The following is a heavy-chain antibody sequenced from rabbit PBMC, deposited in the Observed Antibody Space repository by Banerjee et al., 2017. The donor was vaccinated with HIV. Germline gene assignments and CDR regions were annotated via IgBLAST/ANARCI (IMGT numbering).Heavy chain of an antibody. V-gene: IGHV1S7*01. Sequence: QLKESGGGLVQPGGSLKLSCKGSGFDFSSHYMSWVCQAPGKGLEWIGYIDPVFGSTYYASWVNGRFTISSHNAQNTVDLQMNSLTAADTATYFCARDLGYAGYAYARDYYLNLWGPGTLVTVS. J-gene: IGHJ4*01. D-gene: IGHD6-1*01. CDR3: ARDLGYAGYAYARDYYLNL. CDR2: IDPVFGST. CDR1: GFDFSSHY.